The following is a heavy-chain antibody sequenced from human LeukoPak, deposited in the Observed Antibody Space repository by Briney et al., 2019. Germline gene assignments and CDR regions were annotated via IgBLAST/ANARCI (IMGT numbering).Heavy chain of an antibody. J-gene: IGHJ5*02. V-gene: IGHV4-59*01. CDR3: ARGWGFGYYDSSGYPS. Sequence: SETLSLTCTVSGGSISSYYWSWIRQPPGKGLEWIGYIYYSGSTNYNPSLKSRVTISVDTSKNQFSLKLSSVTAADTAVYYCARGWGFGYYDSSGYPSWGQGTLVTVPS. CDR2: IYYSGST. D-gene: IGHD3-22*01. CDR1: GGSISSYY.